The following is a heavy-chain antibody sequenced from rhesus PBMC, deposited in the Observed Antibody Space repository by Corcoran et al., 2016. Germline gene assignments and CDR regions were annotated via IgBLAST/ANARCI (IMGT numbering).Heavy chain of an antibody. CDR3: ARGYCIGSDCYAYFDY. Sequence: EVQLVQSGAEVKKPGASVKISCKASGYTFTDYYVHWVRQAPGKGLEWMGRVDLEDGEAIHEQKFQDRVTITADTSTDTAYMELSSLRSEDTAVYYCARGYCIGSDCYAYFDYWGQGVLVTVSS. V-gene: IGHV1-111*02. CDR2: VDLEDGEA. D-gene: IGHD2-21*01. CDR1: GYTFTDYY. J-gene: IGHJ4*01.